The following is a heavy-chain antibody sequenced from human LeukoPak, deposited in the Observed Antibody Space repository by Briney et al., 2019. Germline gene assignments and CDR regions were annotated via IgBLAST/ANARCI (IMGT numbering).Heavy chain of an antibody. V-gene: IGHV3-30*04. D-gene: IGHD3-10*01. CDR3: ARAYGSGSAYNYYYMDV. J-gene: IGHJ6*03. CDR1: GFTFSSYV. CDR2: ISYDGSNE. Sequence: PGRSLRLSCAASGFTFSSYVMHWVRQAPGKGLEWVAIISYDGSNEYYADSVKGRFTISRDNSKNTLYLQMNSLRAEDTAVYYCARAYGSGSAYNYYYMDVWGKGTTVTISS.